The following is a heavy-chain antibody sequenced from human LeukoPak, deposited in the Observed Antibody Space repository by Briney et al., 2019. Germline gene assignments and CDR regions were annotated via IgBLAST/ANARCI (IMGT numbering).Heavy chain of an antibody. CDR2: ISWNSGSI. Sequence: GRSLRLSCVASGFTFDDYAMHWVRQAPGKGLEWVSGISWNSGSIGYADSVKGRFTISRDNAKNSLYLQMNSLRAEDTASYYCAKSSGTNYYYYGMDVWGQGTTVTVSS. CDR1: GFTFDDYA. V-gene: IGHV3-9*01. J-gene: IGHJ6*02. CDR3: AKSSGTNYYYYGMDV.